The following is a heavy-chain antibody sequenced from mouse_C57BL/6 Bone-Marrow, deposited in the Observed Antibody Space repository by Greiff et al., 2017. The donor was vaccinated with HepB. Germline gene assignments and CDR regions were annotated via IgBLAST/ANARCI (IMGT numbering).Heavy chain of an antibody. CDR3: ARPYYYGSSDEFAY. Sequence: QVQLQQSGPELVKPGASVKLSCKASGYTFTSYDINWVKQRPGQGLEWIGWIYPRDGSTKYNEKFKGKATLTVDTSSSTAYMELHSLTSEDSAVYFCARPYYYGSSDEFAYWGQGTLVTVSA. D-gene: IGHD1-1*01. V-gene: IGHV1-85*01. J-gene: IGHJ3*01. CDR2: IYPRDGST. CDR1: GYTFTSYD.